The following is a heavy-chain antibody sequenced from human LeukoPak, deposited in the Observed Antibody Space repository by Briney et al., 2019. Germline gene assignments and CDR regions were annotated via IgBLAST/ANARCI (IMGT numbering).Heavy chain of an antibody. V-gene: IGHV1-2*02. CDR3: ARGYNGGDY. Sequence: GASVKVSCKASGYTFTDYYMHWVRQAPGQGLEWMGWINPYSGDTNYAQKFQDRVTMTRDTSISTAYMELSRLISDDAAVYFCARGYNGGDYWGQGTLVTASS. CDR2: INPYSGDT. CDR1: GYTFTDYY. D-gene: IGHD5-24*01. J-gene: IGHJ4*02.